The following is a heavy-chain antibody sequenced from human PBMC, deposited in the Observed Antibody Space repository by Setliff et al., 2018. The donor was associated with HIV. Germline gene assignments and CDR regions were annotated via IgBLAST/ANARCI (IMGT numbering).Heavy chain of an antibody. CDR3: AKTVVGDSYALPNDAFDI. Sequence: SETLSLTCGVSGGSFSDYHWTWIRQSPGKGLEWIGEVSDSGTTNYNPSLKSRVTMSVDTSKNRFSLKLSSVTAFDTAVYYCAKTVVGDSYALPNDAFDIWGQGTMVTVSS. J-gene: IGHJ3*02. D-gene: IGHD3-16*01. V-gene: IGHV4-34*01. CDR2: VSDSGTT. CDR1: GGSFSDYH.